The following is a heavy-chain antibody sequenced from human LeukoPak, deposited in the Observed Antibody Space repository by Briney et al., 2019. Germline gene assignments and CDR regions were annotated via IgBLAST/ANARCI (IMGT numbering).Heavy chain of an antibody. CDR1: GGTFSSYA. CDR3: ARDIFYCSSTSCPRYYFDY. CDR2: IIPILGIA. J-gene: IGHJ4*02. Sequence: GASVKVSCKASGGTFSSYAISWVRQAPGQGLEWMGRIIPILGIANYAQKFQGRVTITADKSTSTAYMELSSLRSEDTAVYYCARDIFYCSSTSCPRYYFDYWGQGTLVTVSS. V-gene: IGHV1-69*04. D-gene: IGHD2-2*01.